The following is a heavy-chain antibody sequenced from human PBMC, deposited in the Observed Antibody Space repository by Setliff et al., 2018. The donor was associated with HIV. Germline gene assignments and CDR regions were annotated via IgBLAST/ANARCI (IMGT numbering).Heavy chain of an antibody. D-gene: IGHD3-22*01. V-gene: IGHV1-69*05. CDR2: IIPIFGTA. J-gene: IGHJ3*02. CDR3: ARVGYDSGGYYPRGAFDI. CDR1: GGTFSSYA. Sequence: SVKVSCKASGGTFSSYAISWVRQAPGQGLEWMGGIIPIFGTANYAQKFQGRVTITTDESTSTAYMELSSLRSEDTAVYYCARVGYDSGGYYPRGAFDIWGQGTMVT.